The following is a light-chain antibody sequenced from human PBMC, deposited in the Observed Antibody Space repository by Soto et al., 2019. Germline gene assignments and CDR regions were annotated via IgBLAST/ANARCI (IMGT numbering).Light chain of an antibody. Sequence: SALTQSASVSGSPGQSITISCTGTSSDVGDYNFVSWYQQQPGKAPKLIIYEVSNRPSGVSTRFSGSKSGNTASLTISGLQAEDEADYYCSLYSTSVVFGGGTKLTVL. CDR1: SSDVGDYNF. J-gene: IGLJ2*01. CDR2: EVS. CDR3: SLYSTSVV. V-gene: IGLV2-14*01.